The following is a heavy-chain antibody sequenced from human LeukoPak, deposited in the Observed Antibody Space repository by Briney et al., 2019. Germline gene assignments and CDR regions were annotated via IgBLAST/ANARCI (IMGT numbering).Heavy chain of an antibody. Sequence: GGSLTLSCAASGFTLSNNWMSGVRQAPGQGGGWVANIEVDGSEIYYLDSAKGRLTISRDNAQNSLYLQMSSLRAGDTAGFFFDRNKDWGQGTLVTVSS. J-gene: IGHJ4*02. V-gene: IGHV3-7*01. CDR2: IEVDGSEI. CDR3: DRNKD. CDR1: GFTLSNNW.